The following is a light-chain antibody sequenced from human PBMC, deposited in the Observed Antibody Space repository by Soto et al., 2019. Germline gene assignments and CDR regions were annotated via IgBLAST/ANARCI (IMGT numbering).Light chain of an antibody. CDR3: QQYGSTPLT. CDR1: QSVGNNY. Sequence: LTQSPATLSVSQAQRATLWCRARQSVGNNYLVWYQQKPGQPPRFLIYDASTRATGIPDRFSGSGSGTVFTLIISRLEPEDFAVYYCQQYGSTPLTFGGGTKVDIK. V-gene: IGKV3-20*01. J-gene: IGKJ4*01. CDR2: DAS.